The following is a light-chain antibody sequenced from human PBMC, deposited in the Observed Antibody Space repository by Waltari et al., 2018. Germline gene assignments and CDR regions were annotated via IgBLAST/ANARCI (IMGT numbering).Light chain of an antibody. CDR3: SSYTSSSVV. J-gene: IGLJ2*01. CDR2: DVS. V-gene: IGLV2-14*03. CDR1: SSDVGGYNY. Sequence: QSALTQPASVSGSPGQSITISCTGTSSDVGGYNYVSWYQQHPGKAPKLMIYDVSKRPSGVSMRFSGPKSGNTASLTISGLQAEDEADYYCSSYTSSSVVFGGGTKLTVL.